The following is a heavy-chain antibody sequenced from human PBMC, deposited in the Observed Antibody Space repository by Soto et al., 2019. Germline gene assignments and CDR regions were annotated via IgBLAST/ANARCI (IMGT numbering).Heavy chain of an antibody. V-gene: IGHV3-15*01. CDR3: RTQWLD. Sequence: LRLSCAASGFTFSDAWMSWVRQAPGKGLEWVGLIKKKADGGTTEYAAPLKGRFNISRDDSKNTVYLQMSGLRTEDTAVYYCRTQWLDWGQGTMVTV. CDR2: IKKKADGGTT. J-gene: IGHJ4*02. D-gene: IGHD6-19*01. CDR1: GFTFSDAW.